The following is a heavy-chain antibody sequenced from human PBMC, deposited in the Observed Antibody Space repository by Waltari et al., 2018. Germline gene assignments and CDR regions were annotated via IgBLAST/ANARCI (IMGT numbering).Heavy chain of an antibody. CDR2: INRDGSEE. Sequence: EVLLVESGGGLVQTGGSLRLSCAASRSTFSNYWMNWVRQAPGKGVEWVANINRDGSEEYYVDSVKGRFTISRDNAKNSLYLEMKTLRAEDTAIYYCARTGARWLQFAAFDIWGQGTMVTVSS. CDR3: ARTGARWLQFAAFDI. CDR1: RSTFSNYW. V-gene: IGHV3-7*01. J-gene: IGHJ3*02. D-gene: IGHD5-12*01.